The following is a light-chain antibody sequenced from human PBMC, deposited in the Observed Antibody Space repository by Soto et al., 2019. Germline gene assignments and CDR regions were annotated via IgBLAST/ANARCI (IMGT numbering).Light chain of an antibody. J-gene: IGKJ2*01. Sequence: DIQMTQSPSSLSASVGDRVTITCRASLSISTELNWYQQKPGKAPKVLIFGASSLQSGVPSRFSGSGSGTDFTLTISNLQPEDFATYYCQQSYTTPRTFGQRTKLEIK. V-gene: IGKV1-39*01. CDR2: GAS. CDR1: LSISTE. CDR3: QQSYTTPRT.